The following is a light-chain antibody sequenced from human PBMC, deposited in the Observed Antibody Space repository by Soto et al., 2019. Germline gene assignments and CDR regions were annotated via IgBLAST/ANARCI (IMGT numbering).Light chain of an antibody. CDR3: QQYKNWPPIN. J-gene: IGKJ5*01. CDR2: GAS. Sequence: EIVMTQSPATLSVSPGERATLSCRASQSVGSNLAWYQQKPGQGPRLLIFGASTRATGIPARFSGGGSGTEFTLTISSLLSEDFAVYFCQQYKNWPPINFGQGTRLENK. V-gene: IGKV3-15*01. CDR1: QSVGSN.